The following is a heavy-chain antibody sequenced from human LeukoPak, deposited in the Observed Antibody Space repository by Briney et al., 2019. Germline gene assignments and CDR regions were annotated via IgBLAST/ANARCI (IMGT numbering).Heavy chain of an antibody. Sequence: PGGSLRLSCAASGFTFSSYAMHWVRQAPGKGLEWVAVISYDGSNKYYADSVKGRFTISRDNSKNTLYLQMNSLRAEDTAVYYCARDDDAYYDSSGYYPSWGQGTLVTVSS. CDR2: ISYDGSNK. D-gene: IGHD3-22*01. CDR1: GFTFSSYA. CDR3: ARDDDAYYDSSGYYPS. V-gene: IGHV3-30-3*01. J-gene: IGHJ5*02.